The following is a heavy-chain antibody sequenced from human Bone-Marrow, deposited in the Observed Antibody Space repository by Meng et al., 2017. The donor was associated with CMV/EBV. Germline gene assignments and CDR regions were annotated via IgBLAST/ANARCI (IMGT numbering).Heavy chain of an antibody. Sequence: ASVKVSCKTSGFSFTSYYIHWVRQAPGQGLEWMGIIKPGGVSTTYSQNLQGRVTMTSDASTSTVYMELNSLRSDDTAVYYCARCTAGRWGYNCGRDVWGQGTTVTVSS. CDR1: GFSFTSYY. D-gene: IGHD3-16*01. J-gene: IGHJ6*02. CDR2: IKPGGVST. CDR3: ARCTAGRWGYNCGRDV. V-gene: IGHV1-46*01.